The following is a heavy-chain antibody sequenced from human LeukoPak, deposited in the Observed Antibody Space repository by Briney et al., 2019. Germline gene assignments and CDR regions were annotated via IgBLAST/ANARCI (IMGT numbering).Heavy chain of an antibody. CDR1: GGSISSGDYY. V-gene: IGHV4-30-4*01. J-gene: IGHJ4*02. CDR2: IYYSGST. Sequence: SETLSLTCTVSGGSISSGDYYWSWIRQPPGKGLEWIGYIYYSGSTYYNPSLKSRVTISVDTSKNQFSLKLSPVTAADTAVYYCAREVGYCSGGSCSSYYFDYWGQGTLVTVSS. D-gene: IGHD2-15*01. CDR3: AREVGYCSGGSCSSYYFDY.